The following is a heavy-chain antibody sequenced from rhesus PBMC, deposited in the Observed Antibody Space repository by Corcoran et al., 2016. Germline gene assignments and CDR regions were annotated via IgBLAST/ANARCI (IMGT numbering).Heavy chain of an antibody. CDR3: VKDRNTFDF. D-gene: IGHD1-38*01. V-gene: IGHV4S2*01. CDR2: IFGSGWNT. CDR1: GASMSSNY. Sequence: QVQLQESGPGLVKPSETLPLTCAVSGASMSSNYWNWVRQAPGKGLEWIGRIFGSGWNTDYNPSLESRVTISIDTSKNQLSLRVNSVTAADTAVYYCVKDRNTFDFWGQGIKVTVSS. J-gene: IGHJ4*01.